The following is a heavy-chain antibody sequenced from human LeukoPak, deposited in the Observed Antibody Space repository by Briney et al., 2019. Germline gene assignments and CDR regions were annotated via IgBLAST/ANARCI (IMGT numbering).Heavy chain of an antibody. J-gene: IGHJ5*02. CDR3: AGLHFAAAEEFDP. CDR2: IFSGAT. V-gene: IGHV4-59*08. D-gene: IGHD6-13*01. Sequence: PSETLSLTCTVSGGSINGHWWSWIRQPPGKELEWIGYIFSGATNYIPSLKSRVSISVDTSKNQISLNLTSVTAADTAVYYCAGLHFAAAEEFDPWGQGTLVTVSS. CDR1: GGSINGHW.